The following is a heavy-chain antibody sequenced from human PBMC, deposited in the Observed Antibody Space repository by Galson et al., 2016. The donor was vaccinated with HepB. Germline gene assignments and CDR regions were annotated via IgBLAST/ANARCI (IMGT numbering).Heavy chain of an antibody. CDR3: ARQRVSLWSGDLFSVGDLFTVSWYFDL. J-gene: IGHJ2*01. CDR2: IHYSGST. Sequence: ETLSLTCSVSGDSISAVTYYWGWIRQPPGKGPEWIGTIHYSGSTYYNPSLKGRVAISVDTSKNQFSLQLTSATAADTALYYCARQRVSLWSGDLFSVGDLFTVSWYFDLWGRGTNVIVSS. D-gene: IGHD3-10*01. CDR1: GDSISAVTYY. V-gene: IGHV4-39*01.